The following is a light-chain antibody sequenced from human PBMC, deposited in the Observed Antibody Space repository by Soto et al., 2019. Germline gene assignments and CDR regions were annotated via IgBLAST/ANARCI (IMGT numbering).Light chain of an antibody. Sequence: DAAMKQSRLYLRVTVAQQASISCSSSQSLVYSDGNIYVNWFQQRPGQYPRRLIYQVSNRDSGVPDRFSVSVAGTDFKLKIRRVEAEDVGVYYCMPGTHWPIAFGQGPRVEI. CDR1: QSLVYSDGNIY. J-gene: IGKJ5*01. CDR3: MPGTHWPIA. CDR2: QVS. V-gene: IGKV2-30*01.